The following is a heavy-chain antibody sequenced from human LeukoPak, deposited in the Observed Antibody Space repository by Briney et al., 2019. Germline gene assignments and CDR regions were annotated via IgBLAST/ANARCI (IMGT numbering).Heavy chain of an antibody. J-gene: IGHJ3*01. CDR2: VHFSGTT. CDR3: AREQYLAYDVFGF. CDR1: GGSIIGHY. D-gene: IGHD4-11*01. V-gene: IGHV4-59*11. Sequence: PSATLSLTCTVSGGSIIGHYWSWIRQSPGQGLEWIGYVHFSGTTSFNPSLKSRVSISVDTSKNQFSLRLSSMTAADTAVYYCAREQYLAYDVFGFWGQGTMVTVSS.